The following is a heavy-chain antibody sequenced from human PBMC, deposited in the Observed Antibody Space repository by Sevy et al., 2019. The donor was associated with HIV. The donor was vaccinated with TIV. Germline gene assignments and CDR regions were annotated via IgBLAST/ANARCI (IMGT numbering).Heavy chain of an antibody. V-gene: IGHV3-15*01. CDR2: IKSKTDGGTT. CDR1: GFTFSNAW. J-gene: IGHJ4*02. Sequence: GGCLRLSCAASGFTFSNAWMSWVRQAPGKGLEWVGRIKSKTDGGTTDYAAPVKGRFTISRDDSKNTLYLQMNSLKTEDTAVYYCTTVSSGYYYSSDYWGQGTLVTVSS. D-gene: IGHD3-22*01. CDR3: TTVSSGYYYSSDY.